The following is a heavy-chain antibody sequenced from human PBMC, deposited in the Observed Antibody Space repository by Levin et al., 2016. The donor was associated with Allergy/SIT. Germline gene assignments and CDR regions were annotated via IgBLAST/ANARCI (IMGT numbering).Heavy chain of an antibody. CDR3: AKGVVRGVIITSFDY. CDR2: ISGSGGST. Sequence: VRQAPGKGLEWVSAISGSGGSTYYADSVKGRFTISRDNSKNTLYLQMNSLRAEDTAVYYCAKGVVRGVIITSFDYWGQGTLVTVSS. J-gene: IGHJ4*02. D-gene: IGHD3-10*01. V-gene: IGHV3-23*01.